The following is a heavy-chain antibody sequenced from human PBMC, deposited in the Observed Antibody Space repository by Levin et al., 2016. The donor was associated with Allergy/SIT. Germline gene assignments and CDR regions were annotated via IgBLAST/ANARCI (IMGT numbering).Heavy chain of an antibody. CDR3: ASLYCSSTSCYLDY. D-gene: IGHD2-2*01. Sequence: SETLSLTCTVSGGSISSYYWSWIRQPPGKGLEWIGYIYYSGSTNYNPSLKSRVTISVDTSKNQFSLKLSSVTAADTAVYYCASLYCSSTSCYLDYWGQGTLVTVSS. CDR1: GGSISSYY. J-gene: IGHJ4*02. CDR2: IYYSGST. V-gene: IGHV4-59*01.